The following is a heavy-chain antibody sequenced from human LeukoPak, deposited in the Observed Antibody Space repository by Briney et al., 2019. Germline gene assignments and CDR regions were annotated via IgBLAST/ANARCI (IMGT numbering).Heavy chain of an antibody. V-gene: IGHV4-59*01. Sequence: SETLSLTCTVSGGSISSYYWSWIRQPPGEGLEWIGYIQYNGHTNYNPSLKSRVSISVDTSKNQFSLRLSSVTAADTAVYYCARGSSRLIDYWGQGILVTVSS. D-gene: IGHD3-10*01. J-gene: IGHJ4*02. CDR2: IQYNGHT. CDR3: ARGSSRLIDY. CDR1: GGSISSYY.